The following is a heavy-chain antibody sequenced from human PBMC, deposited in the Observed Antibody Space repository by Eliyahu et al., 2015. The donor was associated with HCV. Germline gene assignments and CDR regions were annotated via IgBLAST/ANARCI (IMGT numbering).Heavy chain of an antibody. J-gene: IGHJ2*01. CDR2: IYWNDDK. CDR1: GFSLSTSGGG. Sequence: QITLKESGPTLVKPTQTLTLTCTFSGFSLSTSGGGVGWIRQPPGKALEWLALIYWNDDKRYSPSLKSRLTITKDTSKNQVVLTMTNMDPVDTATYYCAHRRLGPRGVTDWYFDLWGRGTLVTVSS. D-gene: IGHD2-21*02. CDR3: AHRRLGPRGVTDWYFDL. V-gene: IGHV2-5*01.